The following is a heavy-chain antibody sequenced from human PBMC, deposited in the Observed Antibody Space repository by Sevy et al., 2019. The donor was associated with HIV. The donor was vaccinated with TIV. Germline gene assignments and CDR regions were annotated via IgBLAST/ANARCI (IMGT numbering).Heavy chain of an antibody. J-gene: IGHJ3*02. CDR2: ISSSSSYI. CDR3: ARIPYFDWPLNDAFDI. CDR1: GFTFSSYS. D-gene: IGHD3-9*01. Sequence: GGSLRLSCAASGFTFSSYSMNWVRQAPGKGLEWVSSISSSSSYIYYADSVKGRFTISRDNAKNSLYLQMNSLRAEDTAVYYCARIPYFDWPLNDAFDIWGQGTMVTVSS. V-gene: IGHV3-21*01.